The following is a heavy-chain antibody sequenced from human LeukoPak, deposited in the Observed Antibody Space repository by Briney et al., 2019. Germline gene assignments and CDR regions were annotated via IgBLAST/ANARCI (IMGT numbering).Heavy chain of an antibody. CDR2: IWYDGSNK. D-gene: IGHD5-12*01. J-gene: IGHJ4*02. Sequence: GRSLRLSCAASGFIFSSYGMHWVRQAPGKGLEWVAVIWYDGSNKYYADSVKGRFTISRDNSKNTLYLQMNSLRAEDTAVYYCARDRGGYSGYERLDYWGQGTLVTVSS. V-gene: IGHV3-33*01. CDR1: GFIFSSYG. CDR3: ARDRGGYSGYERLDY.